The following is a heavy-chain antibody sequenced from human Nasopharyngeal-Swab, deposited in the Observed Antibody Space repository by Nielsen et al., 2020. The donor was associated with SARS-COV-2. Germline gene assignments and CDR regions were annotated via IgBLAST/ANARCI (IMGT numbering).Heavy chain of an antibody. CDR1: GFSLSTSGMC. CDR2: IDWDDDK. D-gene: IGHD6-13*01. J-gene: IGHJ4*02. CDR3: ARIRGSSSWYDYFDY. V-gene: IGHV2-70*01. Sequence: SGSMLVKPTQTLTLTCTFSGFSLSTSGMCVSWIRQPPGKALEWLALIDWDDDKYYSTSLKTRLTISKDTSKNQVVLTMTNMDPVDTATYYCARIRGSSSWYDYFDYWGQGTLVTVSS.